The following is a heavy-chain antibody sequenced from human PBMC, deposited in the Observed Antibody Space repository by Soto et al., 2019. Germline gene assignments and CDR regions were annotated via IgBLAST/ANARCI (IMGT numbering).Heavy chain of an antibody. D-gene: IGHD6-19*01. J-gene: IGHJ4*02. Sequence: SETLSLTCSVSGGSISSSSYYWGWIQQPPGKGLEWIGSIYYSGSTYYNPSLKSRVTISVDTSKNQFSLKLSSVTAADTAVYYCARREAVAGIFDYWGQGSLVTVSS. V-gene: IGHV4-39*01. CDR3: ARREAVAGIFDY. CDR2: IYYSGST. CDR1: GGSISSSSYY.